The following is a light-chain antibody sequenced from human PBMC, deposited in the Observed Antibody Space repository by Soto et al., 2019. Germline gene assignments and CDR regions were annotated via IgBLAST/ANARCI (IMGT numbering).Light chain of an antibody. CDR3: SSYTTSRSYV. Sequence: QSVLTQPASVSGSPGQSITISCTGTSSDVGDYIYVSWYQHHPGKAPKLMIYDVTNRPSGVSNRFSGSKSGNTASLTIFGLQAEDEADYYCSSYTTSRSYVFGTGTKVTVL. CDR2: DVT. CDR1: SSDVGDYIY. V-gene: IGLV2-14*03. J-gene: IGLJ1*01.